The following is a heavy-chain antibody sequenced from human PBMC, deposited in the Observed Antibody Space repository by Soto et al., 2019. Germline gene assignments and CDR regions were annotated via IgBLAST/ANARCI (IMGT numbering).Heavy chain of an antibody. D-gene: IGHD2-15*01. CDR2: ISAYNGNT. J-gene: IGHJ4*02. CDR1: GYTLTGDG. CDR3: ARGYCSGGSCYFLDY. V-gene: IGHV1-18*01. Sequence: ASVKGACKSSGYTLTGDGVSWVRQAPGQGLEWMGWISAYNGNTNYAQKLQGRVTMTTDASTSTAYMELRSLRSDDTAVYYCARGYCSGGSCYFLDYWGQGTLVTVSS.